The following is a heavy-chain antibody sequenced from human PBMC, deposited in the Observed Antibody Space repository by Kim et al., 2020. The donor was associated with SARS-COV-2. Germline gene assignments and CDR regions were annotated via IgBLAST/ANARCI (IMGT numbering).Heavy chain of an antibody. CDR2: ISRPSDSI. J-gene: IGHJ4*02. D-gene: IGHD3-10*01. Sequence: GGSLRLSCAASGFTFGTYDMSWVRQAPGKGLEWVSVISRPSDSIYYADSVKGRFTISRDNAKNTLYLQMNSLRADDTAVYYCAKEGEADYWGPGNLV. CDR3: AKEGEADY. CDR1: GFTFGTYD. V-gene: IGHV3-23*01.